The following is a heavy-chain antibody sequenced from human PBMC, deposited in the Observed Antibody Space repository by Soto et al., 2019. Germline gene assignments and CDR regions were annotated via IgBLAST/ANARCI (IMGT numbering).Heavy chain of an antibody. J-gene: IGHJ5*02. CDR2: IYYSGST. D-gene: IGHD3-3*01. CDR1: GVSISSSNYY. CDR3: ARSSPSDFWSGYYLGVGFDP. V-gene: IGHV4-39*01. Sequence: PSETLSLTCTVSGVSISSSNYYWGWIRPPPGKGLEWIGSIYYSGSTYYNPSLKSRVTLSVDTYKNQFSLKLSSVTAADTAVYYCARSSPSDFWSGYYLGVGFDPWGQGTLVTVSS.